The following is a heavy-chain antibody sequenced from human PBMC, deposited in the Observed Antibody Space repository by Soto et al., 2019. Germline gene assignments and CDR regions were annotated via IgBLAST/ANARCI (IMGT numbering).Heavy chain of an antibody. J-gene: IGHJ3*02. CDR3: ARGSLPYDYDSSLDAFDI. CDR2: IYTSGST. D-gene: IGHD3-22*01. CDR1: GGSISSYY. Sequence: PSETLSLTCTVSGGSISSYYWSWIRQSAGKGLEWIGRIYTSGSTDYNPSLKSRVTMSVDTSKNQFSLKLSSVTAADTAVYYCARGSLPYDYDSSLDAFDIWGQGTMVTVSS. V-gene: IGHV4-4*07.